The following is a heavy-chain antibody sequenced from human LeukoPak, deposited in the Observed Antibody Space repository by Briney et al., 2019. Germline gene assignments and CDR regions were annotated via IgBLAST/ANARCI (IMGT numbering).Heavy chain of an antibody. CDR3: AGVEWELRHWFDP. V-gene: IGHV4-39*07. CDR2: IYKTGST. J-gene: IGHJ5*02. CDR1: GGSISSTTFY. D-gene: IGHD1-26*01. Sequence: SETLSLTCTVSGGSISSTTFYWAWIRQPPGKGLEWIGSIYKTGSTNYSPSLKSRVFISVDTSKNQFSLKLSSVTAADTALYYCAGVEWELRHWFDPWGQGTLVTVSS.